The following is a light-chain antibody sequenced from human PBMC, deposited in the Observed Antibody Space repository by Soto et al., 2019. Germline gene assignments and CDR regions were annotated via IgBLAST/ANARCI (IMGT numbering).Light chain of an antibody. CDR1: QSVRSCY. Sequence: IVLTQSPGTLSLSPGERATLSCRASQSVRSCYVAWHQQKPGQATRLLIDGATTRATIIPARFSGSGSGTEFTLTISSLQSEDFAVYCCQQYGSSPLTFGGGTKVDIK. CDR3: QQYGSSPLT. J-gene: IGKJ4*01. V-gene: IGKV3-20*01. CDR2: GAT.